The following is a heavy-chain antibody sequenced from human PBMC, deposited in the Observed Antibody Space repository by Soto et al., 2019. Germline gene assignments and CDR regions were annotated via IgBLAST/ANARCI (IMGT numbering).Heavy chain of an antibody. CDR2: VYHTGDT. D-gene: IGHD2-21*02. V-gene: IGHV4-4*02. Sequence: QVQLQESGPRLVKPSESLSLTCGVSGGTVASSHWWSWVRQSPGRGLEWIGNVYHTGDTNFNPSLQSRVTFSVDKSNNQFSLRLTSVTAADTPVYFCAREIVTAGGNNYFDPWGPGTLVTVSS. CDR1: GGTVASSHW. CDR3: AREIVTAGGNNYFDP. J-gene: IGHJ5*02.